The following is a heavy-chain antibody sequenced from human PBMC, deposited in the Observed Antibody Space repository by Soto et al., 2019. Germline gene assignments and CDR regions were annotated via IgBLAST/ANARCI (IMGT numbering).Heavy chain of an antibody. D-gene: IGHD3-3*01. Sequence: QVQLQESGPGLVKPSQTLSLTCTVSGGSISSGGYYWSWIRQHPGKGLEWIGYIYYSGSTYYNPYLKSRVTISVDTSKNQFSLKLSSVTAADTAVYYCARGRLRFLEWLFPDDNWFDPWGQGTLVTVSS. CDR2: IYYSGST. J-gene: IGHJ5*02. CDR1: GGSISSGGYY. CDR3: ARGRLRFLEWLFPDDNWFDP. V-gene: IGHV4-31*03.